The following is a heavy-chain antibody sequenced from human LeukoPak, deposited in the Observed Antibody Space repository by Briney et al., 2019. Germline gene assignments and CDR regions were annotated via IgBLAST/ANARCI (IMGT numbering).Heavy chain of an antibody. Sequence: SETLSLTCTVSGGSISSYYWSWLRQPAGKGLEWIGRIYTSGSTNYNPSLKSRVTMSVDTSKNQFSLKLSSVAAADTAVYYCAREYFDYSYYYYYMDVWGKGTTVTISS. J-gene: IGHJ6*03. CDR3: AREYFDYSYYYYYMDV. CDR2: IYTSGST. V-gene: IGHV4-4*07. D-gene: IGHD3-9*01. CDR1: GGSISSYY.